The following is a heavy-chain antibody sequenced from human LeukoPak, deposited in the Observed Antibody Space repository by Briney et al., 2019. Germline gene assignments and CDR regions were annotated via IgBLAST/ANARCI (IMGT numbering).Heavy chain of an antibody. J-gene: IGHJ4*02. CDR2: IKSKSDGETT. CDR3: TTDRGSV. Sequence: GGSLRLSCAASGFPFNNVWMSWVRQTPWKGLEWVGRIKSKSDGETTDYAAPVKGRFTNSRDDAKTMVYLQMNSLKSEDTAVYYCTTDRGSVWGQGTLVTVSS. V-gene: IGHV3-15*01. CDR1: GFPFNNVW.